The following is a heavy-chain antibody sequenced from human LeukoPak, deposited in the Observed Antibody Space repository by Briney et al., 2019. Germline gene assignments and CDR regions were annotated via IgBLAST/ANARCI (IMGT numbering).Heavy chain of an antibody. CDR3: ARSGRGGAFDI. Sequence: GGSLRLSCAVSGFTFDDYAMHWVRQVPGRGLEWVSRFYSDGSRTNYADSVKGRFTISGDNAKNTQYLQMNSLRAEDTAVYYCARSGRGGAFDIWGQGTMVTVSS. V-gene: IGHV3-74*01. J-gene: IGHJ3*02. CDR1: GFTFDDYA. D-gene: IGHD1-26*01. CDR2: FYSDGSRT.